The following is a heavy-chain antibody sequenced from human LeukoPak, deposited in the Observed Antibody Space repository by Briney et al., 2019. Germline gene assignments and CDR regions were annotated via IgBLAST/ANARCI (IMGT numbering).Heavy chain of an antibody. J-gene: IGHJ4*02. CDR1: GFSFSDSY. D-gene: IGHD4/OR15-4a*01. V-gene: IGHV3-11*01. CDR2: ITSSGTTT. CDR3: ARDPDYGDPY. Sequence: PGGSLRPSCSASGFSFSDSYMSWFRLSAEKGLEWIAYITSSGTTTEYADSVKGRFTISRVNAKNSLYLQMNSLRPEDTAVYYCARDPDYGDPYWGQGTLVTVSS.